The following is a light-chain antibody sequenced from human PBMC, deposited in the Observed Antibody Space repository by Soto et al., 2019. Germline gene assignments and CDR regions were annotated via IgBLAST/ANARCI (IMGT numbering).Light chain of an antibody. Sequence: DIQMTQSPSTLSASVGDRVTITCRASQSIGRWLAWYQQRPGKAPKPLIYDVSSLESGVPSRFSGSGSGTDFTLTISSLQADDFATYYCQHYNSYSPTFGQGTKVEIK. J-gene: IGKJ1*01. CDR1: QSIGRW. CDR2: DVS. CDR3: QHYNSYSPT. V-gene: IGKV1-5*01.